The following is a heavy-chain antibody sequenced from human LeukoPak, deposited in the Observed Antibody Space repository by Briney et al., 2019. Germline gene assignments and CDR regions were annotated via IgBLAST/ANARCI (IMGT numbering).Heavy chain of an antibody. CDR1: GFTFSNYW. CDR3: GRGGKVEQLVLAR. J-gene: IGHJ4*02. Sequence: PGGSLRLSCAASGFTFSNYWMHWVRQAPGKGLVWVSRVNSDGSSTSYADPVKGRFTIFRDNAKNTVYLQMNSLRAEDTAVYYCGRGGKVEQLVLARWGQGSLVTVSS. V-gene: IGHV3-74*01. CDR2: VNSDGSST. D-gene: IGHD6-13*01.